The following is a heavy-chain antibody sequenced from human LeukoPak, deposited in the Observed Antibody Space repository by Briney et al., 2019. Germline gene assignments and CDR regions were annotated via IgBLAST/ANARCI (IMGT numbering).Heavy chain of an antibody. CDR3: ARGPGELRYFDWLSVPSYYFDY. J-gene: IGHJ4*02. CDR2: IWYDGSNK. D-gene: IGHD3-9*01. CDR1: GFTFSSYG. Sequence: GRSLRLSCAASGFTFSSYGMHWVRQAPGKGLEWVAVIWYDGSNKYYADSVKGRFTISRDNSKNTLYLQMNSLRAEDTAVYYRARGPGELRYFDWLSVPSYYFDYWGQGTLVTVSS. V-gene: IGHV3-33*01.